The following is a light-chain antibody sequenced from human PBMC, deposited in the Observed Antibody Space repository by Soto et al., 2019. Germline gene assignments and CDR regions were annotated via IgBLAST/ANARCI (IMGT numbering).Light chain of an antibody. J-gene: IGKJ2*01. V-gene: IGKV4-1*01. Sequence: DIVMTQSPDSLAVSLGERATVNCKSSQSVLYSSNNKNYLAWYHQKPGQPPKLLIYWASIRESGVPDRFSGSGSGTDFTLTISSLQAEDVAVYYCQQYYSTPYTFGQGTKLEIK. CDR2: WAS. CDR1: QSVLYSSNNKNY. CDR3: QQYYSTPYT.